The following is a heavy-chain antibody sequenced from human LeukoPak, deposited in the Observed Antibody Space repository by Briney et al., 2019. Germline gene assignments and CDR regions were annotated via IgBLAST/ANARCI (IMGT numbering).Heavy chain of an antibody. J-gene: IGHJ4*02. D-gene: IGHD3-3*01. V-gene: IGHV1-2*02. Sequence: GASVKVSCKASGYTFTGYYMHWVRQAPGQGLEWMGWINPNSGGTNFAQKFQGRVTMTRDTSISTAYMELSRLRSDDTAVYYCARAVQYYDFWSGYEYWGQGTLVTVSS. CDR3: ARAVQYYDFWSGYEY. CDR2: INPNSGGT. CDR1: GYTFTGYY.